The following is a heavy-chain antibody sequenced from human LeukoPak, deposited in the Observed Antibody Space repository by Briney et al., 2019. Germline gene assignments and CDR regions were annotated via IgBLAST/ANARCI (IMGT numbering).Heavy chain of an antibody. CDR3: VRGPYCISSYSPAAFPR. CDR1: GFTFSDRY. CDR2: TRNRINGYTT. V-gene: IGHV3-72*01. D-gene: IGHD2-2*01. Sequence: GGSVRLFCAACGFTFSDRYMVWVRQAPGRGREWIGCTRNRINGYTTEYAAAVRGRFTVSRDDSNNSLYLPMNSLKTQDTAVYFYVRGPYCISSYSPAAFPRWGQGTMVTVSS. J-gene: IGHJ3*01.